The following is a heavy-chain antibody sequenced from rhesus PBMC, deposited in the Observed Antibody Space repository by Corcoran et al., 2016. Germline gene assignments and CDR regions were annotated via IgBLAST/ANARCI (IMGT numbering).Heavy chain of an antibody. CDR2: INGDGGGA. V-gene: IGHV4-80*01. CDR3: ARDNHPSGWALDV. J-gene: IGHJ5-2*02. D-gene: IGHD6-37*01. CDR1: GASIRSYW. Sequence: QVQLQESGPGLVKPLETLSLTCTVSGASIRSYWWSWIRQSPGKRLEWIGEINGDGGGANSNPSLRSRVTISKDVSTHQISLKLTSVTAADTAVYHCARDNHPSGWALDVWDRGVLVTVSS.